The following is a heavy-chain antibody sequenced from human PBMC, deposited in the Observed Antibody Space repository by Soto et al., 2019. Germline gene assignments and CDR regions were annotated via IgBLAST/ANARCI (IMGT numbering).Heavy chain of an antibody. CDR2: IWYDGSNK. J-gene: IGHJ4*02. V-gene: IGHV3-33*01. CDR3: ARDRDTAMGGVDY. CDR1: GFTISSCG. Sequence: GGSLRLSCAASGFTISSCGMHWVRQAPGKGLEWVAVIWYDGSNKYYADPVKGRFTISRDNSKNTLYLQMNSLRAEDTAVYYCARDRDTAMGGVDYWGQGTLVTVSS. D-gene: IGHD5-18*01.